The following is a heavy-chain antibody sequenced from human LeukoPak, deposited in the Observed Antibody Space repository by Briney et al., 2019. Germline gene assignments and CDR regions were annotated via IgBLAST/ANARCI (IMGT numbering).Heavy chain of an antibody. CDR3: ARDSNSYGSGATIDY. V-gene: IGHV3-23*01. Sequence: GGSLRLSCAASGFIFSNYVMGWVRQAPGKGLELVSSISDIGIGTYYADSVKGRFTISRDNSKNTLYLQMNSLRAEDTAVYYCARDSNSYGSGATIDYWGQGTLVTVSS. D-gene: IGHD3-10*01. CDR2: ISDIGIGT. J-gene: IGHJ4*02. CDR1: GFIFSNYV.